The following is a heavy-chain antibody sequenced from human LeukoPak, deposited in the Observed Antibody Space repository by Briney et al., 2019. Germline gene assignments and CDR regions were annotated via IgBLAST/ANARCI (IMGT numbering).Heavy chain of an antibody. CDR1: GGSISSYY. D-gene: IGHD3-22*01. V-gene: IGHV4-4*07. CDR2: IYTSGST. Sequence: SETLSLTCTVSGGSISSYYWSWLRQPPGKGLEWIGRIYTSGSTNYNPSLKSRVTMSVDTSKNQFSLKLSSVTAADTAVYYCARSETYYYDSSGYYGGWGQGTLVTVSS. J-gene: IGHJ4*02. CDR3: ARSETYYYDSSGYYGG.